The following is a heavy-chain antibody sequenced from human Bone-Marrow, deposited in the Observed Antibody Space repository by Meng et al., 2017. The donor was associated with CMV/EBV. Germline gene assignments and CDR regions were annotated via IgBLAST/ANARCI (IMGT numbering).Heavy chain of an antibody. V-gene: IGHV1-18*04. CDR2: ISTYNGNA. J-gene: IGHJ5*02. CDR3: ARDGGRRSAYAPYNWFDP. CDR1: GYTFTGYY. D-gene: IGHD3-16*01. Sequence: ASVKVSCKASGYTFTGYYMHWVRQAPGQGLEWMGWISTYNGNANYAQKVQGRVTLTRDTSTSTVYMELRSLTSDDTAVYYCARDGGRRSAYAPYNWFDPWGQGTPVTVSS.